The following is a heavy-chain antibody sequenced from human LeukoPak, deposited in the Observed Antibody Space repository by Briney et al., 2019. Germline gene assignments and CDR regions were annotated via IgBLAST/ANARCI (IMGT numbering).Heavy chain of an antibody. CDR3: ARAPEYGLYYFDY. Sequence: SETLSLTCTVSGGSISSSSYYWGWIRHPPGKGLEWIGSIYYSGSTYYNPSLKSRVTISVDTSKNQFSLKLTSVTAADTAVYYCARAPEYGLYYFDYWGQGTLVTVSS. D-gene: IGHD1-14*01. J-gene: IGHJ4*02. V-gene: IGHV4-39*07. CDR2: IYYSGST. CDR1: GGSISSSSYY.